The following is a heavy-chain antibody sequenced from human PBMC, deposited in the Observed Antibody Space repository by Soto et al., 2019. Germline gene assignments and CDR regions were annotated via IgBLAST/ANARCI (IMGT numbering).Heavy chain of an antibody. J-gene: IGHJ5*02. CDR1: GGSFSGYY. CDR2: INHSGST. V-gene: IGHV4-34*01. CDR3: ARRLGYCSSTSCYGNWCDP. D-gene: IGHD2-2*01. Sequence: PSETLSLTCAVYGGSFSGYYWSWIRQPPGKGLEWIGEINHSGSTNYNPSLKSRVTISVDTSKNQFSLKLSSVTAADTAVYYCARRLGYCSSTSCYGNWCDPWGQGTRVTVSS.